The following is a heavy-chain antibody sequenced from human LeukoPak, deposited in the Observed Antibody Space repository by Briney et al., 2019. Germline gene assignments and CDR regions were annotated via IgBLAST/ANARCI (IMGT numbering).Heavy chain of an antibody. D-gene: IGHD3-22*01. Sequence: ASVKVSCKASGYTFTAYGISWVRQAPGQALEWMGWISGYNGDTKYAQRLEGRVTMTTDTSTTTAFMDLRSLRSDDTAVDFCSTSTGGYSDLYFHYWGQGTLVSVSS. J-gene: IGHJ4*02. CDR2: ISGYNGDT. CDR1: GYTFTAYG. CDR3: STSTGGYSDLYFHY. V-gene: IGHV1-18*01.